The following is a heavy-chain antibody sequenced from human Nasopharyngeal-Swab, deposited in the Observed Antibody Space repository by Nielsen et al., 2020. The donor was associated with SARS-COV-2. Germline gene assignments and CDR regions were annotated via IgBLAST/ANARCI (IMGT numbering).Heavy chain of an antibody. CDR3: ARQDSWYYYYGMDV. Sequence: SETLSLTCTVSGGSISSYYWSWIRQPPGKGLEWIGYIYYSGSTKYNPSLKSRVTISVDTSKNQFSLKLNSVTAADTAVYYCARQDSWYYYYGMDVWGQGTTVTVSS. J-gene: IGHJ6*02. CDR1: GGSISSYY. V-gene: IGHV4-59*08. CDR2: IYYSGST.